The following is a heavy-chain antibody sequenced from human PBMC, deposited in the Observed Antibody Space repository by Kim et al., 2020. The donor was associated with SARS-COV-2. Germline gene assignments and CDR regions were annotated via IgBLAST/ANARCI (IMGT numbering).Heavy chain of an antibody. J-gene: IGHJ4*02. CDR3: AKDLCSSTSCYDDY. Sequence: GGSLRLSCAASGFTFSSYGMHWVRQAPGKGLEWVAVISYDGSNKYYADSVKGRFTISRDNSKNTLYLQMNSLRAEDTAVYYCAKDLCSSTSCYDDYWGQGTLVTVSS. D-gene: IGHD2-2*01. V-gene: IGHV3-30*18. CDR1: GFTFSSYG. CDR2: ISYDGSNK.